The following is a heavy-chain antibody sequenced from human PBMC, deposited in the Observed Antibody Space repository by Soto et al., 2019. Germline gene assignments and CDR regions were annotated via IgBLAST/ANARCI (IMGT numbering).Heavy chain of an antibody. J-gene: IGHJ6*04. CDR1: GGTFSSYA. D-gene: IGHD2-2*01. CDR3: ARSQGSSTSLEIYYYYYYGMDV. CDR2: IIPISGTA. V-gene: IGHV1-69*01. Sequence: QVQLVQSGAEVKKPGSSVKVSCKASGGTFSSYAISWVRQAPGQGLEWMGGIIPISGTANYAQKFQGRVTITADESTSTAYMELSSLRSEDTAVYYCARSQGSSTSLEIYYYYYYGMDVWGIGKKVTVSS.